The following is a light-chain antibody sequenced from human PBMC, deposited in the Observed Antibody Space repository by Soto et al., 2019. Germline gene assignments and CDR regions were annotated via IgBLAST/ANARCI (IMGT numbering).Light chain of an antibody. CDR1: SSNIGAGYD. J-gene: IGLJ3*02. CDR2: GNS. Sequence: QSVLTQPPSVSGAPGQRVTISCTGSSSNIGAGYDVHWYQQLPGTAPKLLIYGNSNRPSGVPDRFSGSKSGTSASLAITGLQAEDEADYYCQSYDSSLSGNWGVLGGGTKLTVL. CDR3: QSYDSSLSGNWGV. V-gene: IGLV1-40*01.